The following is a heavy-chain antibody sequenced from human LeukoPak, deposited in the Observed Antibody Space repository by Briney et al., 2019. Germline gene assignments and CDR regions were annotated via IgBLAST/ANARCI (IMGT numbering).Heavy chain of an antibody. J-gene: IGHJ3*02. CDR3: ARAAVHDAFDI. Sequence: GRPPSNELKWVSYISSSGSTIYYADSVKGRFTISRDNAKNSLYLQMNSLRAEDTAVYYCARAAVHDAFDIWGQGTMVTVSS. D-gene: IGHD3-10*01. CDR2: ISSSGSTI. V-gene: IGHV3-11*01.